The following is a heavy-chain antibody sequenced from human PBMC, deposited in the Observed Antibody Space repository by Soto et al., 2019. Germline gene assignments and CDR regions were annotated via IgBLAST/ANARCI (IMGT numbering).Heavy chain of an antibody. J-gene: IGHJ6*03. Sequence: GGSLRLSCAASGFTLSKAWMSWVRQAPGTGLEWVGRIKSKTDGGTTDYAAPVKGRFTISRDDSKNTLYLQMNSLKTEDTAVYYCTTESCSSTSCFRSAPFDYYHYMDVWGKGTTVTVSS. CDR1: GFTLSKAW. CDR3: TTESCSSTSCFRSAPFDYYHYMDV. D-gene: IGHD2-2*01. V-gene: IGHV3-15*01. CDR2: IKSKTDGGTT.